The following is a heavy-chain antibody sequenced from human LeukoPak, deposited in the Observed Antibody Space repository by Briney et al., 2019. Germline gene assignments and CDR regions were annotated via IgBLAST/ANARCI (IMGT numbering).Heavy chain of an antibody. CDR1: GFTFSSYG. J-gene: IGHJ5*02. CDR3: ARTVGYGDYSWFDP. Sequence: PGRSLRLSCAASGFTFSSYGMHWVRQAPGKGLEWVAVISYDGSNKYYADSVKGRFTISRDNSKNTLYLQMNGLRAEDTAVYYCARTVGYGDYSWFDPWGQGTLVTVSS. CDR2: ISYDGSNK. D-gene: IGHD4-17*01. V-gene: IGHV3-30*03.